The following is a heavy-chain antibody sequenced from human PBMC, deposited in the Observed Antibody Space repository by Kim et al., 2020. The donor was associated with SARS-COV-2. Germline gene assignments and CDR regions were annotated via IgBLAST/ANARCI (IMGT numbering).Heavy chain of an antibody. J-gene: IGHJ4*02. CDR3: AKDGSPLPEYYDSLTDVGPPPDY. CDR2: ISGSGGST. Sequence: GGSLRLSCAASGFTFSSYAMSWVRQAPGKGLEWVSAISGSGGSTYYADSVKGRFTISRDNSKNTLYLQMNSLRAEDTAVYYCAKDGSPLPEYYDSLTDVGPPPDYWGQGTLVTGSS. CDR1: GFTFSSYA. D-gene: IGHD3-9*01. V-gene: IGHV3-23*01.